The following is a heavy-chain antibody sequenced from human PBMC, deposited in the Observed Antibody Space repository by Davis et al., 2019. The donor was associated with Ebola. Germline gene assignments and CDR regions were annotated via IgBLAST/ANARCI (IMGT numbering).Heavy chain of an antibody. CDR1: GGSISSGGYY. CDR3: AREYDYVWGSYRYAFDI. J-gene: IGHJ3*02. Sequence: LRLSCTVSGGSISSGGYYWSWIRQHPGKGLEWIGYIYYSGSTYYNPSLKSRVTISVDTSKNQFSLKLSYVTAADAAVYYCAREYDYVWGSYRYAFDIWGQGTMVTVSS. V-gene: IGHV4-31*03. D-gene: IGHD3-16*02. CDR2: IYYSGST.